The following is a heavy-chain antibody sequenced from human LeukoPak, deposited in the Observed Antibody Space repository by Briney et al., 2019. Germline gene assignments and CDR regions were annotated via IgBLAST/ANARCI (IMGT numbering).Heavy chain of an antibody. CDR1: GFTVSSNY. J-gene: IGHJ3*02. D-gene: IGHD2-2*01. CDR2: IRSKAYGGTT. V-gene: IGHV3-49*04. CDR3: TRVEVVPAAPGDAFDI. Sequence: GGSLRLSCAASGFTVSSNYMSWVRQAPGKGLKWVGFIRSKAYGGTTEYAASVKGRFTISRDDSKSIAYLQMNSLKTEDTAVYYCTRVEVVPAAPGDAFDIWGQGTMVTVSS.